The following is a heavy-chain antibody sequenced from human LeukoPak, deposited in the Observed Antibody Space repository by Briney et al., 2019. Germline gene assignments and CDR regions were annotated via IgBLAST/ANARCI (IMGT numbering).Heavy chain of an antibody. CDR3: ARHADCIGDCYRN. D-gene: IGHD2-21*02. J-gene: IGHJ4*02. CDR1: GGSIRRDGDL. V-gene: IGHV4-39*01. CDR2: ISHGGRT. Sequence: PSETLSLTCTVSGGSIRRDGDLWGWIRQPPGKGLEWIGTISHGGRTYYNPSLKSRVTISVETTRNQFSLKLSSVTATDTAVDYCARHADCIGDCYRNWGQGTLVTVYS.